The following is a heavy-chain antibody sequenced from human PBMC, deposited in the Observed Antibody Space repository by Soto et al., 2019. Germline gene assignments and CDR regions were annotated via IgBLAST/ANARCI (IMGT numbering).Heavy chain of an antibody. J-gene: IGHJ4*02. D-gene: IGHD3-3*01. CDR1: GFAFSFYT. Sequence: GGSLRLSCSASGFAFSFYTMSWFRQAPGGGLEWVSTISSSSSYIYYADSVKGRFTISRDNAKNSLYLQMNSLRAEDTAVYYCARENDYDFWSGYFAFDYWGQGTLV. CDR2: ISSSSSYI. V-gene: IGHV3-21*01. CDR3: ARENDYDFWSGYFAFDY.